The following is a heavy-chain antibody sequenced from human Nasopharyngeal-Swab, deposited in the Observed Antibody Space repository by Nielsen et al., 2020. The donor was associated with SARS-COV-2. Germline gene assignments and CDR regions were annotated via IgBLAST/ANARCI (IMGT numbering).Heavy chain of an antibody. CDR1: GLTFRDAR. V-gene: IGHV3-15*07. CDR3: AHDSSGYYYRNDF. Sequence: GVPLRLSCGISGLTFRDARVNWVRQAPGKGLEWVGPFEGKAVGGTTDYSATVKGRFTISRDHSKNTLYLPMNSLRTNATAVYYCAHDSSGYYYRNDFWGQGTLVTVSS. CDR2: FEGKAVGGTT. D-gene: IGHD3-22*01. J-gene: IGHJ4*02.